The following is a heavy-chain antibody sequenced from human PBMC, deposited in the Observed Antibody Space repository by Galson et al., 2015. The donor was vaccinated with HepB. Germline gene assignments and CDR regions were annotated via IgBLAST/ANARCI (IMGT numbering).Heavy chain of an antibody. CDR1: GFTVSNTY. V-gene: IGHV3-53*01. J-gene: IGHJ4*02. Sequence: SLRLSCAASGFTVSNTYMNWVHQAPGKGLEWVSVIYSGGATYYADSVKGRFTISRDNSKNTLYLHVNNLRAADTALYYCVRGRDSSGYGHFDNWGRGTLVIVSS. D-gene: IGHD3-22*01. CDR2: IYSGGAT. CDR3: VRGRDSSGYGHFDN.